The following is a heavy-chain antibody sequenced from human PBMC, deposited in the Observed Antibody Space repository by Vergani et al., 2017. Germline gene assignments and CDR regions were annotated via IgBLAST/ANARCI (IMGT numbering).Heavy chain of an antibody. CDR3: AKHFRGWGIDY. V-gene: IGHV3-30*02. CDR1: GFTLSNYD. D-gene: IGHD3-16*01. Sequence: QVQLVESGGGVVQRGGSLRLSCATSGFTLSNYDMQWIRQGPGKGVEFVAFIKFDGSNQYYADSVKGRFTLSRDFSKNNLYLQMNSLRTDDTATYYCAKHFRGWGIDYWGQGTQVIVSS. J-gene: IGHJ4*02. CDR2: IKFDGSNQ.